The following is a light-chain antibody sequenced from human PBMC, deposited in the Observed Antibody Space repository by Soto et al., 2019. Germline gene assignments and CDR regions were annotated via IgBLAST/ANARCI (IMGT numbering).Light chain of an antibody. CDR2: DVN. Sequence: QSALTQPRSVSGSPGQSVTISCTGTNNDVGFYNYVSWYQQQLGKAPKLLIYDVNKRPSGVPPRFSGSKSANTASLTISGLQAADEADYYCSSYRDYNKFVFGEGTKLTVL. V-gene: IGLV2-11*01. J-gene: IGLJ3*02. CDR3: SSYRDYNKFV. CDR1: NNDVGFYNY.